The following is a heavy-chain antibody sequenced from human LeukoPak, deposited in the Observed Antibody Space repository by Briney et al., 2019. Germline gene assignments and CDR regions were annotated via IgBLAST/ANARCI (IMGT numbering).Heavy chain of an antibody. J-gene: IGHJ6*02. D-gene: IGHD3-9*01. Sequence: GGSLRLSCAASGFTFSSYAMSWVRQAPGKGLEWVSAISGSGGSTYYADSVKGRFTISRDDSKNTLYLQMNSLRAEDTAVYYCAKDNRLRYFDWLLYTYGMDVWGQGTTVTVSS. CDR2: ISGSGGST. CDR3: AKDNRLRYFDWLLYTYGMDV. CDR1: GFTFSSYA. V-gene: IGHV3-23*01.